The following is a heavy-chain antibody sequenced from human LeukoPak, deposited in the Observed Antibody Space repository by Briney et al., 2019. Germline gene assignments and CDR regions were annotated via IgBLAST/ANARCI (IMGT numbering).Heavy chain of an antibody. Sequence: GGSLRLSCAASGFTFSSYWMHWVRQAPGKGLVWVSRINSDGSSTSYADSVKGRFTISRDNAKNTLYLQMNSLRAEDTAVYYCARERDMVAKQPTYYSSMDVWGKGTTVTVS. J-gene: IGHJ6*03. CDR2: INSDGSST. CDR1: GFTFSSYW. V-gene: IGHV3-74*01. D-gene: IGHD5-12*01. CDR3: ARERDMVAKQPTYYSSMDV.